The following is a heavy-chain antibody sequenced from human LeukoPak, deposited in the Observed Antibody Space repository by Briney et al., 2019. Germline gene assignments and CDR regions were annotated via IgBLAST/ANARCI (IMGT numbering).Heavy chain of an antibody. CDR1: GFTFSSYG. V-gene: IGHV3-48*01. J-gene: IGHJ6*02. CDR2: ISSSSSTI. D-gene: IGHD5-24*01. CDR3: AREMATTPLEYGMDV. Sequence: GGSLRLSCAASGFTFSSYGMHWVRQAPGKGLEWVSYISSSSSTIYYADSVKGRFTISRDNAKNSLYLQMNSLRAEDTAVYYCAREMATTPLEYGMDVWGQGTTVTVSS.